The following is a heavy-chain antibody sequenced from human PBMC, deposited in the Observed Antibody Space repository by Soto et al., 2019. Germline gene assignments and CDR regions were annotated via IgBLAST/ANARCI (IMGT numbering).Heavy chain of an antibody. J-gene: IGHJ5*02. CDR1: GGSISSSGYC. CDR3: ARDPTP. Sequence: QVQLQESGPGLVKPSQTLSLTCTVSGGSISSSGYCWSWIRQHPGKGLEWIGYIYYIGSTYYNPSIKSRVTISVDTSKNQFSQKLSSVTAADTAVYYCARDPTPWGQGTLVTVSS. CDR2: IYYIGST. V-gene: IGHV4-31*03.